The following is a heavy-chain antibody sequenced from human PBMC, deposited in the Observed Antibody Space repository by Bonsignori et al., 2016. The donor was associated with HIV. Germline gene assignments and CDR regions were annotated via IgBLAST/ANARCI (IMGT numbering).Heavy chain of an antibody. Sequence: ASVKVSCKASGYTFTSYGISWVRQAPGQGLEWMGWISTYNGDTNYAQKLQGRVTMTTDTSTSTAYMELRSLRSDDTAVYYCARALTGYPFVYWGQGTLVTVSS. CDR2: ISTYNGDT. CDR3: ARALTGYPFVY. CDR1: GYTFTSYG. J-gene: IGHJ4*02. D-gene: IGHD3-9*01. V-gene: IGHV1-18*01.